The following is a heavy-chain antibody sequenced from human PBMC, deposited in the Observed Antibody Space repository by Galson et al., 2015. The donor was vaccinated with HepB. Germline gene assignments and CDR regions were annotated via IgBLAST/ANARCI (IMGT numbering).Heavy chain of an antibody. D-gene: IGHD6-13*01. Sequence: SLRLSCAASGFTFSSYDMHWVRQAPGKGLEWVAVISYDGSKKYYADSVKGRFTISRDNSKNTLYLQMNSLRVEDTAVYYCAKDVRQQLVLTDAFDIWGQGTMVTVSS. CDR3: AKDVRQQLVLTDAFDI. CDR1: GFTFSSYD. CDR2: ISYDGSKK. V-gene: IGHV3-30*18. J-gene: IGHJ3*02.